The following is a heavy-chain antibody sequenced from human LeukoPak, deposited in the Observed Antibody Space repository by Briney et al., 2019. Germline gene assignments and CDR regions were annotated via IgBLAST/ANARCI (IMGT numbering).Heavy chain of an antibody. V-gene: IGHV3-30*02. CDR2: IPYDGRNK. CDR1: GFTFSSYG. J-gene: IGHJ4*02. Sequence: PGGSLRLSCAASGFTFSSYGMHWVRQAPGEELEWVAFIPYDGRNKYYADSVKGRLTISRDNSKNTLYLQMISLRGEDTAVYFCAKDGRRSSSWYYVDQWGQGTLVTVSS. CDR3: AKDGRRSSSWYYVDQ. D-gene: IGHD6-13*01.